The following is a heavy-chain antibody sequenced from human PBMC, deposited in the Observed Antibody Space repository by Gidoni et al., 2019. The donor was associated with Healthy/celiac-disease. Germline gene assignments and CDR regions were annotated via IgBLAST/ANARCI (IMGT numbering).Heavy chain of an antibody. Sequence: QVQLEQSGAEEKQPGSSGKVSCKASGGTSSSYAICWVRQAPGQGLEWMGGISPISGTANYAQKFQGRVTITADKSTSTAYMELNSLRSEDTAVYYCARDRGYCSGGSCSHFDYWGQGTLVTVSS. CDR1: GGTSSSYA. D-gene: IGHD2-15*01. V-gene: IGHV1-69*06. CDR2: ISPISGTA. CDR3: ARDRGYCSGGSCSHFDY. J-gene: IGHJ4*02.